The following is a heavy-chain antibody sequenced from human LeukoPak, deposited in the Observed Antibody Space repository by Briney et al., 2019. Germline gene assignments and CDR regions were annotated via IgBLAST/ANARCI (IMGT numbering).Heavy chain of an antibody. J-gene: IGHJ6*03. D-gene: IGHD1-26*01. CDR3: ARSYYSGRYYYYYMDV. CDR1: GYTFTDYY. Sequence: ASVSVSCAASGYTFTDYYIHCVRHAPGRGLERRGWIIPNSGGTNYAEKFQGRVTMTRDTSISTVYMELSRLRSDATAVFYCARSYYSGRYYYYYMDVWGKGTTVTVSS. CDR2: IIPNSGGT. V-gene: IGHV1-2*02.